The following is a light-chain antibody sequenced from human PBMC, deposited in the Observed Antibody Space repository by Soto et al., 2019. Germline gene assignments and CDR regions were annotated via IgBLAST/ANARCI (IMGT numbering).Light chain of an antibody. V-gene: IGLV2-8*01. CDR2: EVT. Sequence: QSALTQPPSASGFPGQSVTISCTGTSSDVGYYDYVSWYQQHPGKAPKLVIYEVTKRPSGVPDRVSASKSGNTASLTVSGLRAEDEADYYCVSFAGGTYVFGTGTQLTVL. CDR1: SSDVGYYDY. J-gene: IGLJ1*01. CDR3: VSFAGGTYV.